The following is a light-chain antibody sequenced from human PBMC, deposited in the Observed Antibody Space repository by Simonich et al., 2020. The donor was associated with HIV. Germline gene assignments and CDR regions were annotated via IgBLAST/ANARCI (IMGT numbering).Light chain of an antibody. CDR1: QSVLYSSNNKNY. V-gene: IGKV4-1*01. CDR3: QQYFRTPLA. Sequence: DIVMTQSPDSLAVSLGERATINCKSSQSVLYSSNNKNYLSWYQQKPGQPPKLLIYWASGRGSGVPDRFSGSGSETDFTLTISSLQAEDVAVYYCQQYFRTPLAFGQGTKLEIK. CDR2: WAS. J-gene: IGKJ2*01.